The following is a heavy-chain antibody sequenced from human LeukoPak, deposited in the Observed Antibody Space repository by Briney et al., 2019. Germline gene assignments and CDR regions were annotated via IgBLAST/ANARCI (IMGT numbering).Heavy chain of an antibody. CDR3: ARRSWYYGDYWAFDY. J-gene: IGHJ4*02. D-gene: IGHD4-17*01. Sequence: SETLSLTCTVSGGSISSSSYYWGWIRQPPGKGLEWIVSIYYSGSTYYNPSLKSRVTISVDTSKNQFSLKLSSVTAADTAVYYCARRSWYYGDYWAFDYWGQGTLVTVSS. CDR2: IYYSGST. V-gene: IGHV4-39*01. CDR1: GGSISSSSYY.